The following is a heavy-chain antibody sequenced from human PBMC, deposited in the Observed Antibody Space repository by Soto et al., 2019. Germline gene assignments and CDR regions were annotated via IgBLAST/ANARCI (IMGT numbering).Heavy chain of an antibody. V-gene: IGHV2-5*02. D-gene: IGHD3-16*01. J-gene: IGHJ4*02. CDR3: AQRRSLGRGISRKDGDFDY. Sequence: QITLKESGPTLVKPTQTLTLTCTLSGFSISTSGVGVGWCCQPPGKALEWLALVYWDDDKRYSPSLRSRLSIAKDTSKHQVALTITAMDPVDTVTYYCAQRRSLGRGISRKDGDFDYWGQAILVTVSS. CDR2: VYWDDDK. CDR1: GFSISTSGVG.